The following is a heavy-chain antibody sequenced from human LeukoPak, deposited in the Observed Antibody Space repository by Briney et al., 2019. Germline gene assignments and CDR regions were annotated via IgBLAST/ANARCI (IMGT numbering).Heavy chain of an antibody. CDR3: GKHDSASDY. Sequence: GESLTLSCCPSGFIFSKYGMHWVRQAPAKGLEWVAFTRSDGRDKYYTGSVKDRFTISRDNSKNTLYLQMNSLRIEDPAVYYCGKHDSASDYWGQGTLVTVSS. V-gene: IGHV3-30*02. D-gene: IGHD1-26*01. J-gene: IGHJ4*02. CDR1: GFIFSKYG. CDR2: TRSDGRDK.